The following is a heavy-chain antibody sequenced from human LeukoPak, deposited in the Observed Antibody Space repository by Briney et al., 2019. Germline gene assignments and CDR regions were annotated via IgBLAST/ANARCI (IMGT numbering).Heavy chain of an antibody. V-gene: IGHV4-39*01. CDR1: GGSISSSSYY. D-gene: IGHD2-15*01. J-gene: IGHJ4*02. CDR2: IYYSGST. CDR3: ARVVASTSIDF. Sequence: KPSETLSLTCTVSGGSISSSSYYWGWIRQPPGKGLEWIGSIYYSGSTYYNPSLKSRVTISVDTSKNQFSLKLSSVTAADTAVYYCARVVASTSIDFWGQGTLVTVSS.